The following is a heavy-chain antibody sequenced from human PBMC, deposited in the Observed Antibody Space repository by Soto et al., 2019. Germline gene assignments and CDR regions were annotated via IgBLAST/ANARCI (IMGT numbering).Heavy chain of an antibody. D-gene: IGHD6-6*01. J-gene: IGHJ6*02. CDR2: IKSKTDGGTT. V-gene: IGHV3-15*07. Sequence: GGSLRLSCAASGFTFSNAWMNWVRQAPGKGLEWVGRIKSKTDGGTTDYAAPVKGRFTISRDDSKNTLYLQMNSLKTEDTAVYYCTTDHRYSSSPQDNYYYYGMDVWGQGTTVTVSS. CDR3: TTDHRYSSSPQDNYYYYGMDV. CDR1: GFTFSNAW.